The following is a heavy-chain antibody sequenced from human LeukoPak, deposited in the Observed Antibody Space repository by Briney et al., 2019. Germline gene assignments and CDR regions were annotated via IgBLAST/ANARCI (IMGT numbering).Heavy chain of an antibody. V-gene: IGHV3-30*18. Sequence: PGRSLRLSCAASGFTFSSYGMHWVRQAPGKGLEWVAVISYDGSIEYYAASVKGRFSISGDNSKNTLYLQMNSLRAEDTALYYCAKGISSGYFDYWGQGTLVTVSS. D-gene: IGHD3-22*01. CDR1: GFTFSSYG. J-gene: IGHJ4*02. CDR2: ISYDGSIE. CDR3: AKGISSGYFDY.